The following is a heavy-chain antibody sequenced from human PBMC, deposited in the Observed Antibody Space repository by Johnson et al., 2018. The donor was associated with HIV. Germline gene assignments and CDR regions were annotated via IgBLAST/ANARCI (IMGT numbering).Heavy chain of an antibody. J-gene: IGHJ3*02. V-gene: IGHV3-20*04. Sequence: VQLVESGGGVVRPGGSLRLSCAASGFTFDDYGMSWVRQAPGKGLEWVSGINWSGGSAGYALSVKGRFTISRDNAKNSLYLQMNSLRVEDTAVYYCANGGYSYGYDAFDIWGRGTMVTVSS. CDR3: ANGGYSYGYDAFDI. CDR2: INWSGGSA. CDR1: GFTFDDYG. D-gene: IGHD5-18*01.